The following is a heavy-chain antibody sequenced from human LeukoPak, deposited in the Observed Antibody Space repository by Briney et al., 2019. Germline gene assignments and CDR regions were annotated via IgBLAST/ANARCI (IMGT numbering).Heavy chain of an antibody. D-gene: IGHD3-22*01. CDR3: ARHYYDSSGRRYHYYMDV. CDR2: IYYSGST. J-gene: IGHJ6*03. V-gene: IGHV4-59*08. CDR1: GGSISSYY. Sequence: SETLSLTCTVSGGSISSYYWSWIRQPPGKGLEWVGYIYYSGSTNYNPSLKSRVTMSVDTSKNQFSLKLSSVTAADTAVYYCARHYYDSSGRRYHYYMDVWGKGTTVTISS.